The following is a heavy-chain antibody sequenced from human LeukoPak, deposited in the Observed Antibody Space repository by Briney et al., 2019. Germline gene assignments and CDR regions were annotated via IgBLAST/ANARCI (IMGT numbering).Heavy chain of an antibody. D-gene: IGHD4-23*01. CDR3: ASGTKRGGQNYYYYYYYMDV. Sequence: ASVKVSCKASGYTFTGYYMHWVRQAPGQGLEWMGWINPNSGGTNYAQKFQGRVTMTRDTSISTAYMELSRLRSDDTAVYYCASGTKRGGQNYYYYYYYMDVWGKGTTVTVSS. CDR2: INPNSGGT. J-gene: IGHJ6*03. CDR1: GYTFTGYY. V-gene: IGHV1-2*02.